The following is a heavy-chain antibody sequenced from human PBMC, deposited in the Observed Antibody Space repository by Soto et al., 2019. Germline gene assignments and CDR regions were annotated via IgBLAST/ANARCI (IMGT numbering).Heavy chain of an antibody. CDR2: IYHSGST. Sequence: QVQLQESGPGLVKPSQTLSLTCTVSGGSISSGGYYWSWIRQHPGKGLEWIGYIYHSGSTYYNPSLNSRVTISVDTSTKQFSPKVSSVTAADTDVYYRAREAAGILNWFDPWGQGTLVTVSS. D-gene: IGHD6-25*01. V-gene: IGHV4-31*03. J-gene: IGHJ5*02. CDR1: GGSISSGGYY. CDR3: AREAAGILNWFDP.